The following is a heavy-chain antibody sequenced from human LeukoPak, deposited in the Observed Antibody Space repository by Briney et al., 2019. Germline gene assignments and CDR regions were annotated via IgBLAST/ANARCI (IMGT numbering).Heavy chain of an antibody. J-gene: IGHJ4*02. V-gene: IGHV4-59*01. Sequence: KSSEALSLTCTVSGGSINNYYWSWIRQPPGKGLEWIGYIHYSGSTNYNPSLKSRVTTSVDASKNQFSLKLSSVTAADTAVYYCARTVRYFGVSPSYYFDYWGQGTLVTVSS. CDR3: ARTVRYFGVSPSYYFDY. D-gene: IGHD3-9*01. CDR1: GGSINNYY. CDR2: IHYSGST.